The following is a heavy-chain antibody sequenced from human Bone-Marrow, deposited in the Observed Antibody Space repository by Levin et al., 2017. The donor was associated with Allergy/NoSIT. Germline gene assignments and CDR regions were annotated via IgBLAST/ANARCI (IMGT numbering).Heavy chain of an antibody. CDR1: GGTFSSYA. D-gene: IGHD3-10*01. CDR2: IIPIFGTA. J-gene: IGHJ6*02. CDR3: ACNSYYGSGSYYNPRPSHYYYYGMDV. Sequence: ASVKVSCKASGGTFSSYAISWVRQAPGQGLEWMGGIIPIFGTANYAQKFQGRVTITADESTSTAYMELSSLRSEDTAVYYCACNSYYGSGSYYNPRPSHYYYYGMDVWGQGTTVTVSS. V-gene: IGHV1-69*13.